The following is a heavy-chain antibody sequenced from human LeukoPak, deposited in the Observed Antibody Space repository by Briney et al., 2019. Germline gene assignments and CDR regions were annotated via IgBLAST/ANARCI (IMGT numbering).Heavy chain of an antibody. CDR3: ARELVRGVYYYMDV. D-gene: IGHD3-10*01. CDR1: GYSISSGYY. Sequence: SETLSLTCTVSGYSISSGYYWGWIRQPPGKGLEWIGSIYHSGSTYYNPSLKSRVTISVDTSKNQFSLKLSSVTAADTAVYYCARELVRGVYYYMDVWGKGTTVTISS. J-gene: IGHJ6*03. V-gene: IGHV4-38-2*02. CDR2: IYHSGST.